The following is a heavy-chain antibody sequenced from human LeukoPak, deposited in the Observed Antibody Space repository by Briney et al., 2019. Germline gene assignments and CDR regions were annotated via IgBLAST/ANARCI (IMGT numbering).Heavy chain of an antibody. CDR1: GFTFSDYS. J-gene: IGHJ4*02. D-gene: IGHD3-3*01. CDR3: ARDQVYYDFWSAY. V-gene: IGHV3-49*04. CDR2: IRSKAHGGTT. Sequence: PGRSLRLSCTVSGFTFSDYSMNWVRQAPGKGLEWVAFIRSKAHGGTTEYAASVKGRFTFSRDDSRSVAYLQMNNLRTEDKAVYYCARDQVYYDFWSAYWGQGTLVTVSS.